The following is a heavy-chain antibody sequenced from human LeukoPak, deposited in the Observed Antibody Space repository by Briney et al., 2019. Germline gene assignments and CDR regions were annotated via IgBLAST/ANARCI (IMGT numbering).Heavy chain of an antibody. D-gene: IGHD3-10*01. CDR1: GFTFSSYG. Sequence: GRSLRLSCAAPGFTFSSYGMHWVRQAPGKGLEWVAVIWYDGSNKYYADSVKGRFTISRDNSKNTLYLQMNSLRAEDTAVYYCVRDYYGSGSYYQDYWGQGTLVTVSS. V-gene: IGHV3-33*01. J-gene: IGHJ4*02. CDR3: VRDYYGSGSYYQDY. CDR2: IWYDGSNK.